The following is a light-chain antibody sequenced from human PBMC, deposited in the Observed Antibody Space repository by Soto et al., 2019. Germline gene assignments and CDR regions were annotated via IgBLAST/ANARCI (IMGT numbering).Light chain of an antibody. CDR3: QSYDNRLSAYV. J-gene: IGLJ1*01. V-gene: IGLV1-40*01. Sequence: QSVLTQPPSMSAAPGQMVTISCTGSSSNIGAGYDVHWYHQLPGTAPKLLIHGNSNRPSGVPDRFSGSKSGTSASLVITGLQPEDEATYYCQSYDNRLSAYVFGAGTKLTVL. CDR1: SSNIGAGYD. CDR2: GNS.